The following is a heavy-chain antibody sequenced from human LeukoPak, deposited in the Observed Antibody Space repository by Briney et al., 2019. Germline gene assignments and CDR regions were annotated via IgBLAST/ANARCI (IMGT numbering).Heavy chain of an antibody. CDR2: ISYDGSNK. D-gene: IGHD5-18*01. Sequence: GGSLRLSCPASGFTFSSYAMHWVRQAPGKGLEWVAVISYDGSNKYYADSVKGRFTISRDNSKNTLYLQMNSLRAEDTAVYYCARDSRPRGPRGHSYGDYFDYWGQGTLVTVSS. CDR1: GFTFSSYA. V-gene: IGHV3-30*04. J-gene: IGHJ4*02. CDR3: ARDSRPRGPRGHSYGDYFDY.